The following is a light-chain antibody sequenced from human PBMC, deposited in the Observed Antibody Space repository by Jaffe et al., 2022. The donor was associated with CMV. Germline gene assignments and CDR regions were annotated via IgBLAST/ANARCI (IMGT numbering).Light chain of an antibody. CDR2: AAS. Sequence: DIQMTQSPSSLSASVGDRVTITCRASQSIDSYLNWYQQKPGKAPNLLIYAASSLQTGVPSRFSGSGSGTDFTLTISSLQPEDFATYYCQQRGTFGQGTKLEI. J-gene: IGKJ2*01. V-gene: IGKV1-39*01. CDR3: QQRGT. CDR1: QSIDSY.